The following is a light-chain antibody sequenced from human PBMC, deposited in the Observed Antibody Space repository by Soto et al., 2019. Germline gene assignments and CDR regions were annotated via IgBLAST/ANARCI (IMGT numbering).Light chain of an antibody. J-gene: IGKJ1*01. CDR3: QQYGSSRT. CDR1: QSVSSSY. Sequence: IVLTQSPGTLSLSPWERATLSCRASQSVSSSYLAWYQQKPGQAPRLLIYGASSRATGNPDRFSGSGSGTDFTLTISRLEPEDFAVYYCQQYGSSRTFGQGTKVDIK. V-gene: IGKV3-20*01. CDR2: GAS.